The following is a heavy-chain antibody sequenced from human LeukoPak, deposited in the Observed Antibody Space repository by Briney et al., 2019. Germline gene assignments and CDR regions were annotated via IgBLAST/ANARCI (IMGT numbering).Heavy chain of an antibody. Sequence: ASVKVSCKASGYTFTGYYMHWVRQAPGQGLEWMGWINPNSGGTNYAQKFQGRVTMTRDTSISTAYMELSRLRSDDTAVYYCARDLWGHGVAGTGYWGQGTLVTVPS. J-gene: IGHJ4*02. CDR2: INPNSGGT. CDR3: ARDLWGHGVAGTGY. D-gene: IGHD6-19*01. CDR1: GYTFTGYY. V-gene: IGHV1-2*02.